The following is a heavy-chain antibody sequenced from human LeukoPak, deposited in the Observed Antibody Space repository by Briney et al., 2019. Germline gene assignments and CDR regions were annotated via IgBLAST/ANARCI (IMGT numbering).Heavy chain of an antibody. CDR1: GGSISSYY. J-gene: IGHJ5*02. CDR3: ARDLGYCSTTSCYNWFDP. V-gene: IGHV4-59*01. CDR2: IYYSGNS. Sequence: PSETLSLTCTVSGGSISSYYWSWLRQPPGKGLEWIGYIYYSGNSNYNPSLRSRVTISVDTSKNQFSLKLSSVTAADTAVYFCARDLGYCSTTSCYNWFDPWGQGTLVTVSS. D-gene: IGHD2-2*01.